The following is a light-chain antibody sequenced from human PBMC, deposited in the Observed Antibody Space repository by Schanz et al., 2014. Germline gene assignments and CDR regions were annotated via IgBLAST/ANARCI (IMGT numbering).Light chain of an antibody. Sequence: QSVLAQPPSASGTPGQRVTITCSGSSSNIGTNTVSWYQELPGTAPKLLIYRNNQRPSGVPDRFSASKSGTSASLAISGLRSEDEADYYCAAWDDSLRVLFGGGTKLTVL. V-gene: IGLV1-47*01. CDR3: AAWDDSLRVL. CDR2: RNN. CDR1: SSNIGTNT. J-gene: IGLJ2*01.